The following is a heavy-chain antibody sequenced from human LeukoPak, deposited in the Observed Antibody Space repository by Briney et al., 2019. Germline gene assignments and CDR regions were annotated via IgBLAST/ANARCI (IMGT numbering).Heavy chain of an antibody. CDR3: ARDRTSGSYYYQTDYFDY. V-gene: IGHV1-18*01. Sequence: ASVKVSCKASGYTFTSYGISWVRQAPGQGLEWMGWISAYNGNTNYAQKLQGRVTITTDTSTSTAYMELRSLRSDDTAVYYCARDRTSGSYYYQTDYFDYWGQGTLVTVSS. D-gene: IGHD3-10*01. CDR1: GYTFTSYG. J-gene: IGHJ4*02. CDR2: ISAYNGNT.